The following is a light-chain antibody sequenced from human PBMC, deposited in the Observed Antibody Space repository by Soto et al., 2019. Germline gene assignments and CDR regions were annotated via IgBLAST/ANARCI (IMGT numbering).Light chain of an antibody. V-gene: IGLV2-23*03. CDR2: EGS. J-gene: IGLJ1*01. Sequence: QSALTQPASVYGSPGQSITISCTGTSSDVGSYNLVSWYQQHPGKAPKLMIYEGSKRPSGVSNRFSGSKSGNTASLTISGLQAEDEADYYCCSYAGSSTFLVFGTGTKVTVL. CDR3: CSYAGSSTFLV. CDR1: SSDVGSYNL.